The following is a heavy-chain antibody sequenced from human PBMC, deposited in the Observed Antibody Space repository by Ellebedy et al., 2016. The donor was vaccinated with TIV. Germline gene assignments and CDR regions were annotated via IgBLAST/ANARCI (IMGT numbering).Heavy chain of an antibody. CDR1: GFTFSDHY. V-gene: IGHV3-11*06. D-gene: IGHD3-10*01. Sequence: GGSLRLSCAASGFTFSDHYMSWIRQAPGKGLEWVSYISRSSANTNYADSVKGRFTISRDNAKRSLFLQMNSLRAEDTAVYYCARDRDAEEFDYWGQGTLVTASS. CDR3: ARDRDAEEFDY. CDR2: ISRSSANT. J-gene: IGHJ4*02.